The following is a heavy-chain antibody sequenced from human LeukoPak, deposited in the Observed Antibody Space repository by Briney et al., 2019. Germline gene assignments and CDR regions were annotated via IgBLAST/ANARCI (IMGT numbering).Heavy chain of an antibody. J-gene: IGHJ1*01. CDR2: INPSGGST. CDR1: GYTFTSYY. CDR3: ARSVVDCSGGSCYSATHFQH. D-gene: IGHD2-15*01. Sequence: GASVKVSCKASGYTFTSYYMHWVRQAPGQGLERMGIINPSGGSTSYAQKFQGRVTMTRDTSTSTVYMELSSLRSEDTAVYYCARSVVDCSGGSCYSATHFQHWGQGTLVTVSS. V-gene: IGHV1-46*01.